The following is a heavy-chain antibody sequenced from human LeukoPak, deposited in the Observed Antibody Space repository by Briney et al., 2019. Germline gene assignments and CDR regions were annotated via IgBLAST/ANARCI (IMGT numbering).Heavy chain of an antibody. CDR1: GFTFSNYT. CDR2: ISYDGRNK. CDR3: AKDYLWFGEFYYYYYMDV. Sequence: GRSLRLSCAVSGFTFSNYTMQWVRQAPGKGLEWMSVISYDGRNKFFAESVKGRFTISRDNSKNTLYLQMNSLRAEDTAVYYCAKDYLWFGEFYYYYYMDVWGKGTTVTVSS. D-gene: IGHD3-10*01. V-gene: IGHV3-30*04. J-gene: IGHJ6*03.